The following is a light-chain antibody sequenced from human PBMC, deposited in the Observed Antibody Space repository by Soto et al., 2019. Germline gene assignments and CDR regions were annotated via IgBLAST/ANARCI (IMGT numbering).Light chain of an antibody. CDR2: AAS. CDR3: QQLNSYPRT. Sequence: DIQLTQSPSFLSASVGDRVTITCRASQGISSYLAWYQLKPGRAPNLLIYAASTLQSGVPSRFSGSGSGTEFTLTISSLQPEDFATYYCQQLNSYPRTFGQATKVEIK. CDR1: QGISSY. J-gene: IGKJ1*01. V-gene: IGKV1-9*01.